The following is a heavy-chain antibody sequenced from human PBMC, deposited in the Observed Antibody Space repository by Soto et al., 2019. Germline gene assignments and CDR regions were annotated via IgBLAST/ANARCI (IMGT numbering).Heavy chain of an antibody. D-gene: IGHD6-6*01. Sequence: SETLSLTCTVSGGSISSYYWSWIRQPPGQGLEWIGYIYYSGSTNYNPSLESRVTISVDTSKNQFSLKLSSVTAADTAVYYCARAYSSSSYYFDYWGQGTLVTVS. CDR2: IYYSGST. J-gene: IGHJ4*02. CDR3: ARAYSSSSYYFDY. V-gene: IGHV4-59*01. CDR1: GGSISSYY.